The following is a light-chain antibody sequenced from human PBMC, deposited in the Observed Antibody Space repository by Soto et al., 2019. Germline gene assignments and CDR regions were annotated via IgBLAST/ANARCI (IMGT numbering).Light chain of an antibody. CDR2: DAS. V-gene: IGKV1-5*01. CDR1: QSISRW. CDR3: QQYRTFPRT. Sequence: DIQMTQCPSTLSASVGDRVVITCRASQSISRWLALYQQKPGKAPEFLIYDASTLESGVPSRFSGSGSRTEFTLTISSLQPEDFATFYCQQYRTFPRTFGQGTKVDIK. J-gene: IGKJ1*01.